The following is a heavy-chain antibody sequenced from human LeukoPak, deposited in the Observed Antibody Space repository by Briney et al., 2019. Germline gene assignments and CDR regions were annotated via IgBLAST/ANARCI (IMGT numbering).Heavy chain of an antibody. CDR3: ARGHSSGSAGEY. CDR2: ISGSSGAA. CDR1: GFTLSTCS. D-gene: IGHD6-19*01. J-gene: IGHJ4*02. Sequence: GGSLRLSCGASGFTLSTCSMNWVRQAPGKGLEWISYISGSSGAAYYADSVKGRFTISRDNAKNSLYLEMNSLRAEDTAVYYCARGHSSGSAGEYWGQGTLVTVSS. V-gene: IGHV3-48*01.